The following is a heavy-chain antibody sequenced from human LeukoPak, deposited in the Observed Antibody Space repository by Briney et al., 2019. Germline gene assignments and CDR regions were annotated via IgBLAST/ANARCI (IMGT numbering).Heavy chain of an antibody. CDR2: IRYDGSNK. D-gene: IGHD3-22*01. J-gene: IGHJ4*02. Sequence: GGSLRLSCAASGFTFSSYGMHWVRQAPGKGLEWVAFIRYDGSNKYYADSVKGRFTISRDNSKNTLYLQMNSLRAGDTAVYYCAKEGVTYYYDSSGYCFDYWGQGTLVTVSS. V-gene: IGHV3-30*02. CDR3: AKEGVTYYYDSSGYCFDY. CDR1: GFTFSSYG.